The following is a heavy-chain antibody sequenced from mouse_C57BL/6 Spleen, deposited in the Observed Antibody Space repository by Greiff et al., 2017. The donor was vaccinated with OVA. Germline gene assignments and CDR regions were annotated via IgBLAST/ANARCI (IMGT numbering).Heavy chain of an antibody. CDR2: IDPETGGT. J-gene: IGHJ3*01. CDR3: TRSAAQATFAY. Sequence: QVQLQQSGAELVRPGASVTLSCKASGYTFTDYEMHWVKQTPVHGLEWIGAIDPETGGTAYNQKFKGKAILTADKSSSTAYMELRSLTSEDSAVYYCTRSAAQATFAYWGQGTLVTVSA. D-gene: IGHD3-2*02. CDR1: GYTFTDYE. V-gene: IGHV1-15*01.